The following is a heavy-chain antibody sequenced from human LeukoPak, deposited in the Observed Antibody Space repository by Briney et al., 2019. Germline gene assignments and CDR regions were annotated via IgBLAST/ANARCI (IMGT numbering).Heavy chain of an antibody. CDR3: AGHIAVASYFDY. CDR1: Y. Sequence: YWSWIRQPPAKGLEWIGYIYYSGSTYYNPSLKSRVTISVDTSKNQFSLKLSSVTAADTAVYYCAGHIAVASYFDYWGQGTLVTVSS. D-gene: IGHD6-19*01. V-gene: IGHV4-30-4*08. J-gene: IGHJ4*02. CDR2: IYYSGST.